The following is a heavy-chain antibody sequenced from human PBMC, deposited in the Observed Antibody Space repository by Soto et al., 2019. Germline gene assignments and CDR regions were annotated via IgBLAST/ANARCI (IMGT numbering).Heavy chain of an antibody. D-gene: IGHD4-17*01. V-gene: IGHV1-69*13. CDR3: ARDHGTYGVQVSKLGPGGYNWFDP. CDR2: IIPIFGTA. Sequence: SVNVSCTASGGTFSSYAISWVRQAPGQGLEWMGGIIPIFGTANYAQKFQGRVTITADESTSTAYMELSSLRSEDTAVYYCARDHGTYGVQVSKLGPGGYNWFDPWGQGTLVTVSS. CDR1: GGTFSSYA. J-gene: IGHJ5*02.